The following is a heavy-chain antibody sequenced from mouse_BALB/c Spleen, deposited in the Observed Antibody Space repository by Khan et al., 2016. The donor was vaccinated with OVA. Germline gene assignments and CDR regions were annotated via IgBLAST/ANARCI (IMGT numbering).Heavy chain of an antibody. Sequence: EVELVESGGGLVKPGGSLKLSCAASGFSFSSYTMSWVRQTPEKRLEWVATISSGSTYTYYPDSVKGRFTISRDNAKNPLFLQMSSLKSEDTAMYYCTRDGNYAHWYFDVWGAGTTVTVSS. CDR2: ISSGSTYT. CDR1: GFSFSSYT. D-gene: IGHD2-1*01. V-gene: IGHV5-6-4*01. CDR3: TRDGNYAHWYFDV. J-gene: IGHJ1*01.